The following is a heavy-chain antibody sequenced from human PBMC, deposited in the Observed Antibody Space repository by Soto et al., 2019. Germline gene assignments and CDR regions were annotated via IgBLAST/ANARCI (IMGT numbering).Heavy chain of an antibody. CDR3: ARIRGDSSGYYPGWFDP. D-gene: IGHD3-22*01. CDR1: GFSLSTSGMC. J-gene: IGHJ5*02. CDR2: IDWDADK. V-gene: IGHV2-70*01. Sequence: SGPTLVNPTQTLTLTCTFSGFSLSTSGMCVSCIRQPPVKALEWLALIDWDADKYYSTSLKTRLTISKDTSKNQVVLTMTNMDPVDTATYYCARIRGDSSGYYPGWFDPWGQGTLATVSP.